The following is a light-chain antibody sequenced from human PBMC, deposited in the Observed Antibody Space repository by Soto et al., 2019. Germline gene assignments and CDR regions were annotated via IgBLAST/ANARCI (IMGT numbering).Light chain of an antibody. J-gene: IGLJ1*01. V-gene: IGLV2-14*01. CDR1: SSDVGFYNY. CDR2: EVD. CDR3: SSYAHGSTYV. Sequence: QSALTQPASVSGSPGQSITISCTGTSSDVGFYNYVSWYQQQHPGKAPKLMIYEVDNRPSGVSIRFSGSKSGNTASLTISGLQAEDEADYYFSSYAHGSTYVFGTGTKLTVL.